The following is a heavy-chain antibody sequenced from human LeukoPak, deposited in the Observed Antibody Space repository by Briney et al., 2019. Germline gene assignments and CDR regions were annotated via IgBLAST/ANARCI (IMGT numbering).Heavy chain of an antibody. D-gene: IGHD3-16*01. CDR1: GYTFTHYG. V-gene: IGHV1-18*01. CDR2: INTYNGDT. CDR3: ARGIRSPLFDY. J-gene: IGHJ4*02. Sequence: SSVKVSCKASGYTFTHYGITWVRQAPGQGLAWMGWINTYNGDTKCAQKLQGRVTMTTDTSTSTAFMELRSLRSDDSAVYYCARGIRSPLFDYWGLGTLVTVSP.